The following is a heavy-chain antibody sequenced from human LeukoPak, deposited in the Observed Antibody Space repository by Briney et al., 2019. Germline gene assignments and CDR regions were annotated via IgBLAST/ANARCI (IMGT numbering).Heavy chain of an antibody. V-gene: IGHV4-39*07. Sequence: SETLSLTCTVSGGSISSSSYYWGWIRQPPGKGLEWIGSIYYSGSTYYNPSLKSRVTISVDTSKNQFSLRLSSVTAADTAVYYCARIDGYDYYYMDVWGKGTTVTISS. CDR3: ARIDGYDYYYMDV. J-gene: IGHJ6*03. D-gene: IGHD4-17*01. CDR2: IYYSGST. CDR1: GGSISSSSYY.